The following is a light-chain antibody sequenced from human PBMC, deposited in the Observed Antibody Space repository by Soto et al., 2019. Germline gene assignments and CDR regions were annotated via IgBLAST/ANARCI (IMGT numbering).Light chain of an antibody. CDR3: QQYGSSPWS. CDR1: QSVSSNY. CDR2: GAS. V-gene: IGKV3-20*01. J-gene: IGKJ1*01. Sequence: EVVLTQSPGTLSLSPGERATLSCRASQSVSSNYLAWYQQKPGQAPRPLIYGASSRATGIPDRFSGSGAGTDFTLTISRLEPEDFAVYYGQQYGSSPWSFGQGTKVEIK.